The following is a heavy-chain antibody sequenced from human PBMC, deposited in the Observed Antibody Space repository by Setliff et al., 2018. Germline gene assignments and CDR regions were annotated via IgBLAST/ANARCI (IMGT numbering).Heavy chain of an antibody. CDR2: IIPMFGTT. D-gene: IGHD6-6*01. CDR3: VREGVDRRSSTDYRYYMDV. CDR1: GGTFSSYA. J-gene: IGHJ6*03. Sequence: SVKVSCKASGGTFSSYAIDWVRQAPGQGLEWMGGIIPMFGTTNYAQRFRGRVTITADESTSTAFMQLSSLRSDDTAVYYCVREGVDRRSSTDYRYYMDVWGKGTTVTVSS. V-gene: IGHV1-69*13.